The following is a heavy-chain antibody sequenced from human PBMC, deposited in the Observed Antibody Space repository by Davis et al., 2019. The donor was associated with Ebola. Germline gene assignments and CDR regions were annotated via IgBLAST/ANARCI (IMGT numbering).Heavy chain of an antibody. CDR1: GGTFSSYA. CDR3: ARVGLLRWGFDY. J-gene: IGHJ4*02. D-gene: IGHD2-15*01. Sequence: AASVKVSCKASGGTFSSYAISWVRQAPGQGLEWMGGIIPIFGTANYAQKFQGRVTITADKSTSTAYMELSSLRSEDTAVYYCARVGLLRWGFDYWGQGTLVTVSS. V-gene: IGHV1-69*06. CDR2: IIPIFGTA.